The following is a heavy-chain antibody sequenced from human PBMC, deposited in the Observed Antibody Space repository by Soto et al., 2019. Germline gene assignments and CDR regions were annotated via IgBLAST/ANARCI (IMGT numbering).Heavy chain of an antibody. Sequence: ASVKVSCKASGYTFTGYYMHWVRQAPGQRLEWKGWINPNSGGTNYAQKFQGWVTMTRDTSFSTAYMELSRLRSDDTAVYYCARDGQVTIFGVVSWYYMDVWGKGTTVTVSS. CDR3: ARDGQVTIFGVVSWYYMDV. CDR1: GYTFTGYY. V-gene: IGHV1-2*04. D-gene: IGHD3-3*01. J-gene: IGHJ6*03. CDR2: INPNSGGT.